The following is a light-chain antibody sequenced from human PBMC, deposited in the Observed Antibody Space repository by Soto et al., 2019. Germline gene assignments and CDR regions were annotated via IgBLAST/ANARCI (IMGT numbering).Light chain of an antibody. Sequence: IQLTQSPSSLSASVGDRVTITCRASQGISSYLAWYQQKPGKAPKLLIYAASTLQSGVPSRFSGSGSGTDFTITISSRQPEDVATYYCQRLNSYPLTFGGGTKVEIK. CDR1: QGISSY. V-gene: IGKV1-9*01. CDR2: AAS. CDR3: QRLNSYPLT. J-gene: IGKJ4*01.